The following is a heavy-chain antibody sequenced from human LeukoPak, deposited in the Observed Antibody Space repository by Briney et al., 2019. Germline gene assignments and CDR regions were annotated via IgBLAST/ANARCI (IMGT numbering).Heavy chain of an antibody. Sequence: SETLSLTCAVSSYSISSGYYWGGIRQPPGKGLEWIGSIYHSGSTYYNPSLKSRVTISVDTSKNQFSLKLSSVTAADTAVYYCARHRDYYDSSGYYELDYWGQGTLVTVSS. J-gene: IGHJ4*02. D-gene: IGHD3-22*01. CDR2: IYHSGST. V-gene: IGHV4-38-2*01. CDR1: SYSISSGYY. CDR3: ARHRDYYDSSGYYELDY.